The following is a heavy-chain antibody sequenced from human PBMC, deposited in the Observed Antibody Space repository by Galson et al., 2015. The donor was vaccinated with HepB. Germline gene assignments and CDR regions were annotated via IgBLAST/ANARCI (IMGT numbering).Heavy chain of an antibody. V-gene: IGHV3-30*18. CDR1: GFTFSSYG. CDR2: ISYDGSNK. J-gene: IGHJ3*02. CDR3: AKDLGWFGEDDAFDI. D-gene: IGHD3-10*01. Sequence: SLRLSCAASGFTFSSYGMHWVRQAPGKGLGWVAVISYDGSNKYYADSVKGRFTISRDNSKNTLYLQMNSLRAEDTAVYYCAKDLGWFGEDDAFDIWGQGTMVTVSS.